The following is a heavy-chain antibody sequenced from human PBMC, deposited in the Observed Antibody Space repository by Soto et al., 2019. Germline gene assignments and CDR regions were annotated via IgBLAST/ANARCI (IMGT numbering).Heavy chain of an antibody. CDR3: ARQKVSRFYGEVDFFYY. D-gene: IGHD4-17*01. Sequence: SETRSLTCTVSGGSISRGGYYWSWVRQSPGKGLEWIGEVTRSGSTNYNPSLKSRVTISIDTSNKHLSLHLSSVTAADTAVYYCARQKVSRFYGEVDFFYYWGLGTLVTVSS. CDR2: VTRSGST. CDR1: GGSISRGGYY. V-gene: IGHV4-39*07. J-gene: IGHJ4*02.